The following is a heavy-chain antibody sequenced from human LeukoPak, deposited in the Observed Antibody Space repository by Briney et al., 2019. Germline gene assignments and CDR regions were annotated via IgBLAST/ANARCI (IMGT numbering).Heavy chain of an antibody. V-gene: IGHV1-2*02. CDR2: INPNSSGT. CDR1: GYTFTGYY. D-gene: IGHD3-22*01. Sequence: ASVKVSCKASGYTFTGYYMHWVRQAPGQGLEWMGWINPNSSGTNYAQKFQGRVTMTRDTSISTAYMELSRLRSDDTAVYYCAREAYDSSGYYGYWGQGTLVTVSS. CDR3: AREAYDSSGYYGY. J-gene: IGHJ4*02.